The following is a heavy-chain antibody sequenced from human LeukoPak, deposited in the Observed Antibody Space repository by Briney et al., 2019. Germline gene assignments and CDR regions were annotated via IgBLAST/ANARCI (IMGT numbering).Heavy chain of an antibody. J-gene: IGHJ4*02. Sequence: SVKVSCKASGGTFSGYAISWVRQAPGQGLEWMGGIIPIFGTANYAQKLQGRVTMTTDTSTTTAFMELRNLRSDDTAVYYCARDHSSSSQLFDYWGQGTLVTVSS. V-gene: IGHV1-69*05. CDR2: IIPIFGTA. D-gene: IGHD6-13*01. CDR1: GGTFSGYA. CDR3: ARDHSSSSQLFDY.